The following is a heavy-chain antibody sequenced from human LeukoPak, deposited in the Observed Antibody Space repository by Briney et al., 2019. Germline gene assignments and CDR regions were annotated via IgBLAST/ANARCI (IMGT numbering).Heavy chain of an antibody. Sequence: TGRSLRLSCAVSGFTFDNYAMHWVRQAPGKGLERVSGISWNRGRIGYADSVKGRFTISRDNAKNSLYLQMNSLRDEDTALYYCAKDVRGGYFDFFDMWGQGTMVTVSS. CDR3: AKDVRGGYFDFFDM. CDR1: GFTFDNYA. J-gene: IGHJ3*02. D-gene: IGHD3-22*01. V-gene: IGHV3-9*01. CDR2: ISWNRGRI.